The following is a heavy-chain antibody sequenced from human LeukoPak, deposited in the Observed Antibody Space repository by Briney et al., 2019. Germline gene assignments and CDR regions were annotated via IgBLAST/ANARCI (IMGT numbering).Heavy chain of an antibody. CDR3: ARHQIARYCTNGVCYVHYYYGMDV. CDR2: ISSSGSTI. CDR1: GFTFSSYE. J-gene: IGHJ6*02. D-gene: IGHD2-8*01. V-gene: IGHV3-48*03. Sequence: GGSLRLSCAASGFTFSSYEMNWVRQAPGKGLEWVSYISSSGSTIYYADSVKGRFTISRDNAKNSLYLQMNSLRAEDTAVYYCARHQIARYCTNGVCYVHYYYGMDVWGQGTTVTVSS.